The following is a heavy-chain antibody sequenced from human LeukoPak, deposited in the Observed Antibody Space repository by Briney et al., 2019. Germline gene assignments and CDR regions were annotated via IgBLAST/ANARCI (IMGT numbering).Heavy chain of an antibody. D-gene: IGHD1-26*01. CDR2: INPSGGST. J-gene: IGHJ4*02. Sequence: SVKVSCKASGYTFTSYYMHWVRQAPGQGLEWMGIINPSGGSTSYAQKFQGRVTITRDTSTSTVYMELSSLRSEDTAVYYCARVPRIVGATWYFDYWGQGTLVTVSS. CDR1: GYTFTSYY. V-gene: IGHV1-46*01. CDR3: ARVPRIVGATWYFDY.